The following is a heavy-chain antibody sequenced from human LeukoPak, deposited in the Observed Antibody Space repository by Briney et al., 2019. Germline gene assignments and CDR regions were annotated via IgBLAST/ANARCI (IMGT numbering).Heavy chain of an antibody. CDR1: GGSISSYY. J-gene: IGHJ4*02. Sequence: SETLSLTCTVSGGSISSYYWSRIRQPPGKGLEWIGYIYYSGSTNYNPSLKSRVTISVDTSKNQFSLKLSSVTAADTAVYYCARASPMVQGFDYWGQGTLVTVSS. V-gene: IGHV4-59*01. CDR2: IYYSGST. CDR3: ARASPMVQGFDY. D-gene: IGHD3-10*01.